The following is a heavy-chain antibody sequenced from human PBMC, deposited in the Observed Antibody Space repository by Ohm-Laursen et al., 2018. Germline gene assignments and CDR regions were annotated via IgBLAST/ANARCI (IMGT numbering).Heavy chain of an antibody. J-gene: IGHJ4*02. V-gene: IGHV3-21*01. CDR2: INFSGRYI. CDR3: ARSYCGGNCSDPIDS. CDR1: GFTFSSYW. D-gene: IGHD2-21*02. Sequence: SLRLSCSASGFTFSSYWMSWVRQAPGKGLEWVSSINFSGRYIYYADSVKGRFTISRDNAKKSLFLQMNSLRVEDTAVYYCARSYCGGNCSDPIDSWGQGTLVTVSS.